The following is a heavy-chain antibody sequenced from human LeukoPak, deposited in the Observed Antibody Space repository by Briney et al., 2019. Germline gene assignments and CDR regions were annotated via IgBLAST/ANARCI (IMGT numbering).Heavy chain of an antibody. D-gene: IGHD3-16*01. CDR2: IYHSGST. CDR3: ARVGDYGDYYYYYMDV. CDR1: GYSISSGYY. J-gene: IGHJ6*03. Sequence: PSETLSLTCTVSGYSISSGYYWGWIRQPPGKGLEWIGSIYHSGSTYYNPSLKSRVTISVDTSKNQFSLKLSSVTAADTAVYYCARVGDYGDYYYYYMDVWGKGTTVTVSS. V-gene: IGHV4-38-2*02.